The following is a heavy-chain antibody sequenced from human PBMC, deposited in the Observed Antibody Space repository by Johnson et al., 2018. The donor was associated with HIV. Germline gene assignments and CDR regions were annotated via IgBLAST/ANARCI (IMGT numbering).Heavy chain of an antibody. CDR2: IRSKANSYAT. J-gene: IGHJ3*02. CDR3: TPSYYYYVWGSYRYTEDDAFDI. CDR1: GFTFSGSA. Sequence: VQLVESGGGLVQPGQSLRLSCAGSGFTFSGSAMHWVRQASGKGLEWVGRIRSKANSYATAYAASVKGRFTISRDDSKNTAYLQMKSLKTEDTAVYYCTPSYYYYVWGSYRYTEDDAFDIWGQGTMVTVSS. V-gene: IGHV3-73*01. D-gene: IGHD3-16*02.